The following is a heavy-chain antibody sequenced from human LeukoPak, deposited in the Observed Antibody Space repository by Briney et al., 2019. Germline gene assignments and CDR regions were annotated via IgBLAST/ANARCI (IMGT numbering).Heavy chain of an antibody. CDR2: IWYDGSNK. V-gene: IGHV3-33*01. Sequence: GGSLRLSCAASGFTFSSYGMHWVRQAPGKGLEWVAVIWYDGSNKYYADSVKGRFTISRDNSKNTLYLQMNSLRAEDTAVYYCARDYVDDIPMIKDYWGQGTLVTVSS. CDR1: GFTFSSYG. D-gene: IGHD2-8*01. CDR3: ARDYVDDIPMIKDY. J-gene: IGHJ4*02.